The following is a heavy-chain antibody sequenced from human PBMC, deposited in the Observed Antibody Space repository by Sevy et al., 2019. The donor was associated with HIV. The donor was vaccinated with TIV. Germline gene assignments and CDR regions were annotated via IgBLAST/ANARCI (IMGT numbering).Heavy chain of an antibody. CDR1: GYTFTGYY. CDR2: INPNSGGT. V-gene: IGHV1-2*02. J-gene: IGHJ6*03. CDR3: ARVTYDSSGYYRGFYYYYYMDV. Sequence: ASVKVSCKASGYTFTGYYMHWVRQAPGQGLEWMGWINPNSGGTNYAQKFQGRVTMTRDTSISTAYMELSRLRSDDTAVYYSARVTYDSSGYYRGFYYYYYMDVWGKGTTVTVSS. D-gene: IGHD3-22*01.